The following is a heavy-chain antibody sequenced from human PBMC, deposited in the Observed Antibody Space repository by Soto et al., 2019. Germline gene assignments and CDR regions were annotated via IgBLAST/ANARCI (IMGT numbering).Heavy chain of an antibody. CDR1: GFTFSGSA. Sequence: EVQLVESGGGLVQPGGSLKLSCAASGFTFSGSAMHWVRQASGKGLEWVGRIRSKANSYATAYAASVKGRFTSSRDDSKNTAYLKMNSLKTEDTAVYYCTTQLGVWGQGTLVTVSS. J-gene: IGHJ4*02. D-gene: IGHD3-16*01. CDR2: IRSKANSYAT. CDR3: TTQLGV. V-gene: IGHV3-73*02.